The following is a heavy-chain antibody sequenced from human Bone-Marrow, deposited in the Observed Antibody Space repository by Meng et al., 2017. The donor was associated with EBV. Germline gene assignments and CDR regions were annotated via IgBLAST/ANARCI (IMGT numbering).Heavy chain of an antibody. V-gene: IGHV1-3*01. CDR3: ARSPLWFGESNFDY. Sequence: QVQLGRSGVGVTKPGASVKVSCKASGYTFTSYAMHWVRQAPGQRLEWMGWINAGNGNTKYSQKFQGRVTITRDTSASTAYMELSSLRSEDTAVYYCARSPLWFGESNFDYWGQGTLVTVSS. CDR1: GYTFTSYA. D-gene: IGHD3-10*01. J-gene: IGHJ4*02. CDR2: INAGNGNT.